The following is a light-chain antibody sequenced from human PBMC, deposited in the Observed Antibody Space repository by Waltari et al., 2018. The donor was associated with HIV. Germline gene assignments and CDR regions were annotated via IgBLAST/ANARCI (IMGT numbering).Light chain of an antibody. J-gene: IGKJ2*01. CDR2: FGS. CDR3: MQALQTPYT. CDR1: QSLVYSNGYNY. Sequence: DIVMTQSPLPLSVHPGEPASIPCRSSQSLVYSNGYNYLDWYLQKPGQSPQILFYFGSHRASGVPDRFTGSGSGTDFTLKISRVEAEDVGVYYCMQALQTPYTFGQGTKLEIK. V-gene: IGKV2-28*01.